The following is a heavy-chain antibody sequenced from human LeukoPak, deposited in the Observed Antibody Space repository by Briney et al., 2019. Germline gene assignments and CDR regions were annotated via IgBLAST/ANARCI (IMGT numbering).Heavy chain of an antibody. CDR3: AKHGGYCSGGSCYDFDY. J-gene: IGHJ4*02. CDR1: GYTFTSYG. D-gene: IGHD2-15*01. V-gene: IGHV1-18*01. Sequence: ASVKVSCKASGYTFTSYGISWVRQAPGQGLEWMGWISAYNGNTNYAQKLQGRVTMTTDTSTSTAYMELRSLRSDDTAVYYCAKHGGYCSGGSCYDFDYWGQGTLVTVSS. CDR2: ISAYNGNT.